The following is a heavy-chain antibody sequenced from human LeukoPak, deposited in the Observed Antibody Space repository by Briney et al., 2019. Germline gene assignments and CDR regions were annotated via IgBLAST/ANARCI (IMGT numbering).Heavy chain of an antibody. CDR2: INPLSGKT. CDR3: ARDPGNYGDLGLDF. J-gene: IGHJ3*01. D-gene: IGHD4-17*01. CDR1: GYTFTSYY. V-gene: IGHV1-46*04. Sequence: ASVKVSCKASGYTFTSYYMHWVRQASGQGLEWLGIINPLSGKTTYTQKLQDRVTVTRDTSTSSVYMDLSSLRSEDTAVYYCARDPGNYGDLGLDFWGQGTMVTVSS.